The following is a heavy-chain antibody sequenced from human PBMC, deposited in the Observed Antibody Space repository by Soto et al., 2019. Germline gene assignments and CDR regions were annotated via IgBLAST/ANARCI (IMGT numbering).Heavy chain of an antibody. D-gene: IGHD1-26*01. J-gene: IGHJ4*02. CDR3: ARLGGSYAVPHFDY. CDR2: IYYSGST. Sequence: SGTLSLTCTVSGGSISSYYWSWIRQPPGKGLEWIGYIYYSGSTNYNPSLKSRVTLSVDTSKNQFSLKLSSVTAADTAVYYCARLGGSYAVPHFDYWGQGTRVTVSS. V-gene: IGHV4-59*08. CDR1: GGSISSYY.